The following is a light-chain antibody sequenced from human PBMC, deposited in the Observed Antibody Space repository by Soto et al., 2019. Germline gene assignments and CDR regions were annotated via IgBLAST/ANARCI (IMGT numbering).Light chain of an antibody. V-gene: IGLV2-14*01. CDR3: SSFTTSSNHKYF. CDR1: SSDVGGYNY. J-gene: IGLJ1*01. Sequence: SALTQPASVSGSPGQSITISCTGTSSDVGGYNYVSWYQQHPGKAPKLMIYEVSNRPSGVSNRFSGSKSGNTASLTISGLQAEDEADYYCSSFTTSSNHKYFFGTATKATVL. CDR2: EVS.